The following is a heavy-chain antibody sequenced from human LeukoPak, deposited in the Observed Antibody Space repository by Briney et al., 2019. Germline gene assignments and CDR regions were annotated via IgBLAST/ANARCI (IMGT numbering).Heavy chain of an antibody. D-gene: IGHD4-17*01. Sequence: PGGSLRLSCAASGFTVSSNYMSWVRQAPGKGLEWVSVIYSGGSTYYADSVKGRFTISRDNSKNTLYLQMNSLRAEDTAVYYCARGGYGDSWNNWFDPWGQGTLVTVSS. CDR2: IYSGGST. CDR3: ARGGYGDSWNNWFDP. J-gene: IGHJ5*02. V-gene: IGHV3-53*01. CDR1: GFTVSSNY.